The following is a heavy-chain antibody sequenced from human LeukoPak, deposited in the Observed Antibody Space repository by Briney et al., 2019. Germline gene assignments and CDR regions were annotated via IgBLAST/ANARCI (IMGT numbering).Heavy chain of an antibody. Sequence: GGSLRLSCAASGFTVSSNYMSWVRQAPGKGLEWVSVIYSGGSTYYADSVKGRFTISRDNSKNTLYLQMNSLRAEDTAVYYCAKDLVGVGATFDYWGQGTLVTVSS. CDR1: GFTVSSNY. J-gene: IGHJ4*02. CDR2: IYSGGST. D-gene: IGHD1-26*01. V-gene: IGHV3-53*01. CDR3: AKDLVGVGATFDY.